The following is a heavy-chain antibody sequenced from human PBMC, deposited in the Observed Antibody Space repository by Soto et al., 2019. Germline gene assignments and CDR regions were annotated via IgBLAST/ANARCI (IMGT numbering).Heavy chain of an antibody. V-gene: IGHV1-18*01. CDR2: VSAYNGNT. J-gene: IGHJ6*03. Sequence: GASVKVSCKAGGYCFTSYGISWVRQAPGQVLEWMGWVSAYNGNTNYAQKLQGRVTMTTDTSTSTAYMELRSLRSDDTAVYYCARDASRSRYDFLNLDEGRRRPMDVWGKGTTVTVSS. D-gene: IGHD3-9*01. CDR3: ARDASRSRYDFLNLDEGRRRPMDV. CDR1: GYCFTSYG.